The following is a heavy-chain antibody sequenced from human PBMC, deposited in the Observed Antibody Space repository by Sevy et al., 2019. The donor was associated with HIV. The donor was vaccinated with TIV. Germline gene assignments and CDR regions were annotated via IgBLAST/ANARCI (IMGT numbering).Heavy chain of an antibody. CDR2: IRPDGSDK. CDR3: ARGVGLDC. V-gene: IGHV3-7*01. J-gene: IGHJ4*02. Sequence: GGSLRLSCVASGFTFSPYWMTWVRQAPGKGLEWVANIRPDGSDKYYVESVKGRFTISRDNAKNSLYLQMNSLRADDTAMYYGARGVGLDCWGQGALVTVSS. D-gene: IGHD1-26*01. CDR1: GFTFSPYW.